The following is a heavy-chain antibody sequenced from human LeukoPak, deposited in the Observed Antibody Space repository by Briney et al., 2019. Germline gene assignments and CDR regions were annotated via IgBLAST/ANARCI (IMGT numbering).Heavy chain of an antibody. CDR1: GFTVSSNY. V-gene: IGHV3-53*01. Sequence: GGSLRLSCAASGFTVSSNYVSWVRQAPGKGLEWVSVIYSGGSTYYADSVKGRFTISRDNSKNTLYLQMNSLRAEDTAVYYCARDRWASGYYDYWGQGTLVTVSS. D-gene: IGHD3-22*01. J-gene: IGHJ4*02. CDR2: IYSGGST. CDR3: ARDRWASGYYDY.